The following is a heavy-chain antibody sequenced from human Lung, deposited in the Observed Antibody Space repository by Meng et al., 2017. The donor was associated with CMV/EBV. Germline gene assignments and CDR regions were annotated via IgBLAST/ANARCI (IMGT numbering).Heavy chain of an antibody. CDR3: ARRRIGYCSSTSCLNFDY. Sequence: SXAVYGGSFSGYYWSWIRQPPGKGLEWIGEINHSGSTNYNPSLKSRVTISVDTSKNQFSLKLSSVTAADTAVYYCARRRIGYCSSTSCLNFDYWGQGTLVXVSS. D-gene: IGHD2-2*01. V-gene: IGHV4-34*01. J-gene: IGHJ4*02. CDR2: INHSGST. CDR1: GGSFSGYY.